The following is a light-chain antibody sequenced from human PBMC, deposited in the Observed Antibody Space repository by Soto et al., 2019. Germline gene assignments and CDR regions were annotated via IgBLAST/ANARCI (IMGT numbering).Light chain of an antibody. J-gene: IGKJ5*01. CDR1: QSVSSTY. CDR3: QHYTTSSLT. CDR2: GAS. V-gene: IGKV3-20*01. Sequence: EIVLTQSPGNLSLSPGERGTLACRASQSVSSTYLAWYQQKPGQAPRLLIYGASNRATGIADTFSGGGSGTDFTLTISRLEPEDFSVYYCQHYTTSSLTFGQGTRLEIK.